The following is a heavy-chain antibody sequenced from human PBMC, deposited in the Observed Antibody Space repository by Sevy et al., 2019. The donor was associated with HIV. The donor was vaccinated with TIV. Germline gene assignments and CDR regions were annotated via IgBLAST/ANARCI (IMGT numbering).Heavy chain of an antibody. Sequence: GGSLRLSCAASGLTVSSSYMSWVRQAPGKGLEWVSVIYSGGNTYYADSVKGRFSISGDNSKNTQFLQMNSLRAEDTAVYYCARDLSYYDSTSRWGQGTLVTVSS. J-gene: IGHJ4*02. D-gene: IGHD3-22*01. CDR2: IYSGGNT. CDR1: GLTVSSSY. V-gene: IGHV3-53*01. CDR3: ARDLSYYDSTSR.